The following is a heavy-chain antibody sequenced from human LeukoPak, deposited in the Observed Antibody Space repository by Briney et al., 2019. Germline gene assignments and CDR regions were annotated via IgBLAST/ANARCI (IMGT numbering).Heavy chain of an antibody. V-gene: IGHV3-21*01. CDR2: ISSGSSYI. D-gene: IGHD5-12*01. CDR3: ARDRNSGYDSSFDY. Sequence: GGSLRLSCAASGFTFSSYSMNWVRQAPGKGLEWVSSISSGSSYIYYADSVKGRFTISRDNAKNSLYLQMNSLRAEDTAVYYCARDRNSGYDSSFDYWGQGTLVTVSS. CDR1: GFTFSSYS. J-gene: IGHJ4*02.